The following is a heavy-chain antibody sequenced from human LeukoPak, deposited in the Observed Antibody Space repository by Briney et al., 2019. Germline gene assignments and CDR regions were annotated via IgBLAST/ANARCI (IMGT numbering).Heavy chain of an antibody. V-gene: IGHV5-51*01. J-gene: IGHJ4*02. CDR1: GYSFSTYW. D-gene: IGHD2-2*02. Sequence: GESLKISCEGSGYSFSTYWIAWVRQMPGKGLEWMGNIYPGDSDTRYSPSFQGQVTISADKSISTAYLQWSSLKASDTAIYYCARQGCSSSSCYTFDYWGQGTLVTVSS. CDR3: ARQGCSSSSCYTFDY. CDR2: IYPGDSDT.